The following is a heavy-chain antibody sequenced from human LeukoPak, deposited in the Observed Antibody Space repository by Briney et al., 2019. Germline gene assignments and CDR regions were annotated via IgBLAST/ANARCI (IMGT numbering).Heavy chain of an antibody. CDR1: GFTFSSYS. Sequence: GGSLRLSCAASGFTFSSYSMNWVRQAPGKGLEWVSYISSSSSTIYYADSVKGRFTISRDNSKNTLYLQMNSLRAEDTAVYYCETPGDFWNPGWGQGTLVTVSS. J-gene: IGHJ4*02. D-gene: IGHD3-3*01. CDR3: ETPGDFWNPG. V-gene: IGHV3-48*01. CDR2: ISSSSSTI.